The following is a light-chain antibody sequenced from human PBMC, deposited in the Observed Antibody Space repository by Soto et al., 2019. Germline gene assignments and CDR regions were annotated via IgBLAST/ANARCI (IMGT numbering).Light chain of an antibody. CDR3: QQSYSTLSIT. CDR1: ESINRH. CDR2: AAS. J-gene: IGKJ5*01. Sequence: DIQMTQSPSSLSASVGDRDTITCRASESINRHLNWYQQKPGKAPKLLIYAASSLQNGVPSRFSGSGSGTDFTLTISNLQPEDFATYYCQQSYSTLSITFGQGTRLEIK. V-gene: IGKV1-39*01.